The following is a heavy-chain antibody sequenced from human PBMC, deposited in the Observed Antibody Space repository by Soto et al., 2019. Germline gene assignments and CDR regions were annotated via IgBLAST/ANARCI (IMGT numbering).Heavy chain of an antibody. V-gene: IGHV3-53*01. CDR2: LYTEGTN. Sequence: VGSLRLSCVASGLTVSHNYMAWVRQAPEKGLEWVSILYTEGTNYYADSVKGRFTTSRDSSKDTLLLQMDSLRAEDTAVYYCVRPRPSGENYGMDVWGQGTTVTVSS. D-gene: IGHD3-16*01. J-gene: IGHJ6*02. CDR3: VRPRPSGENYGMDV. CDR1: GLTVSHNY.